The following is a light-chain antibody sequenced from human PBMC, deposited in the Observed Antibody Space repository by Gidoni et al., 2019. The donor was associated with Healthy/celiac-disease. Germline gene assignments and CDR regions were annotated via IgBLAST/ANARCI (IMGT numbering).Light chain of an antibody. CDR1: QSISSY. V-gene: IGKV1-39*01. Sequence: RVTITCRASQSISSYLNWYQQKPGKAPKLLIYAASSLQSGVPSRFSGSGSGTDFTLTISSLQPEDFATYYCQQSYSTPPETFGQGTKVEIK. CDR2: AAS. J-gene: IGKJ1*01. CDR3: QQSYSTPPET.